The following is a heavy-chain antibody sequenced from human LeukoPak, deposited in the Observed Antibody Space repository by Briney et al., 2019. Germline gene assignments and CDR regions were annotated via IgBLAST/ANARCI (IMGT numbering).Heavy chain of an antibody. V-gene: IGHV3-33*01. D-gene: IGHD2-21*02. Sequence: GGSLRLSCAASGFTFSSYGMHWVRQAPGKGLEWVAIIWYDGSNKYYADSVKGRFTISRDNSKNTLYLQMNSLRAEDTAVYYCARLFAPFCGNDCGQFDYWGQGTLVTVSS. J-gene: IGHJ4*02. CDR1: GFTFSSYG. CDR3: ARLFAPFCGNDCGQFDY. CDR2: IWYDGSNK.